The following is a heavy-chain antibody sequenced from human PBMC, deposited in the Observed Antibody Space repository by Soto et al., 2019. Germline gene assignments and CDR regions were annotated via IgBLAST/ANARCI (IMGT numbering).Heavy chain of an antibody. Sequence: QVQLQESGPGLVKPSQTLSLTCTVSGGSISSGGYYWSCIRQHPGKGLEWIGYIYYSGSTYYNPSLKSRVTISVDTSKTQFSLKLSSVTAADTAVYYCARDLAVAGPSDYWGQGTLVTVSS. V-gene: IGHV4-31*03. D-gene: IGHD6-19*01. CDR3: ARDLAVAGPSDY. CDR2: IYYSGST. CDR1: GGSISSGGYY. J-gene: IGHJ4*02.